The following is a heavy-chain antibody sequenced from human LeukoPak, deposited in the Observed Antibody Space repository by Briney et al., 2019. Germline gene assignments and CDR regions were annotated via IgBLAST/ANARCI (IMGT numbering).Heavy chain of an antibody. CDR3: ARGKAGQKSYYYDSSGYYAAV. V-gene: IGHV1-69*06. J-gene: IGHJ4*02. CDR2: IIPIFGTA. CDR1: GGTFSSYA. Sequence: ASVKVSCKASGGTFSSYAISWVRQAPGQGLEWMGGIIPIFGTANYAQKFQGRVTITADKSTSTAYMELSSLRSEDTAVYYCARGKAGQKSYYYDSSGYYAAVWGQGTLVTVSS. D-gene: IGHD3-22*01.